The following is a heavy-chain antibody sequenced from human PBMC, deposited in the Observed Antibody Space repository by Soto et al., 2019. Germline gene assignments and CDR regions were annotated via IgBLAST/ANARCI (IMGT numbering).Heavy chain of an antibody. D-gene: IGHD2-21*01. CDR2: IYPDDSDT. J-gene: IGHJ4*02. CDR3: ARRRTVVVAGTSDYYFDY. V-gene: IGHV5-51*01. Sequence: PGESLKISCKTFGYGFTSYWFGWVRQMPGKGLEWMGVIYPDDSDTRYSPTFQGQVTISADKSTSTAYLQLRSLKASDTAMYYCARRRTVVVAGTSDYYFDYWGQGTRVTVSS. CDR1: GYGFTSYW.